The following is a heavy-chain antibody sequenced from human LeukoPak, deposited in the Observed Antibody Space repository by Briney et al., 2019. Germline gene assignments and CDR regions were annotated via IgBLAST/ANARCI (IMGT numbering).Heavy chain of an antibody. CDR2: INPNSGGT. D-gene: IGHD3-22*01. CDR3: ARDLVGSYYDSSGYYYY. J-gene: IGHJ4*02. V-gene: IGHV1-2*02. CDR1: GYTFTGYY. Sequence: GASVKVSCKASGYTFTGYYMHWVRQAPGQGLEWMGWINPNSGGTNYAQKFQGRVTMTRDTPISTAYMELSRLRSDDTAVYYCARDLVGSYYDSSGYYYYWGQGTLVTVS.